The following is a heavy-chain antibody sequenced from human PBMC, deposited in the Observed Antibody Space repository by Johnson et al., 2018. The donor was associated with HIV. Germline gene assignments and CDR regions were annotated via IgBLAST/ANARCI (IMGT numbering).Heavy chain of an antibody. D-gene: IGHD6-6*01. J-gene: IGHJ3*02. V-gene: IGHV3-11*04. CDR1: GFTFSDYY. CDR3: AKGERGYSSSSDAFDI. Sequence: QVQLVESGGGVVQPGRSLRLSCAASGFTFSDYYMSWIRQAPGKGLEWVSYISSSGSTIYYADSVKGRFTISSDNSKNTLYLQMNSLRAEDTAVYYCAKGERGYSSSSDAFDIWGQGTMVTVSS. CDR2: ISSSGSTI.